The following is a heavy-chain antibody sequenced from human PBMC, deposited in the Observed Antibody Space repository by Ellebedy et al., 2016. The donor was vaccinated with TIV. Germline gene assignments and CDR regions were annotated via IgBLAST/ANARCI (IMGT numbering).Heavy chain of an antibody. J-gene: IGHJ4*02. D-gene: IGHD3-10*01. CDR1: GLTFSTYS. CDR2: IRGGSTDI. CDR3: ARRGRGPVGFDY. Sequence: GESLKISXAASGLTFSTYSMNWVRQAPGKGLEYVAYIRGGSTDINYADSVKGRFTISRDDAKNSVYLQMNSLRDEDTALYYCARRGRGPVGFDYWGQGTLVTVSS. V-gene: IGHV3-48*02.